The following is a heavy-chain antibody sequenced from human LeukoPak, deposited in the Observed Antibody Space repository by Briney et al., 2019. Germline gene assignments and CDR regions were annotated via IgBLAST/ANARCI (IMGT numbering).Heavy chain of an antibody. CDR1: GGSFSGYY. CDR2: INHSGTT. Sequence: PSETLSLTCAVYGGSFSGYYWSWIRQPPGKGLEWIGDINHSGTTNYNPSLKSRVTISVDTSKNQFSLKLSSVTAADTAVYYCARARGPETIDYWGQGTRVTVSS. J-gene: IGHJ4*02. CDR3: ARARGPETIDY. V-gene: IGHV4-34*01. D-gene: IGHD4-11*01.